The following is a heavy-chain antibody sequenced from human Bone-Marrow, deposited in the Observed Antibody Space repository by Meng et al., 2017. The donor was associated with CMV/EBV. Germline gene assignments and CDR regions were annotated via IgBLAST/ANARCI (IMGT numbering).Heavy chain of an antibody. J-gene: IGHJ4*02. CDR3: ARAPVEMATNYFDY. CDR1: GFTVSSNY. D-gene: IGHD5-24*01. V-gene: IGHV3-53*01. Sequence: GESLKISCAASGFTVSSNYMSWVRQAPGKGLEWVSVIYSGGSTYYADSVKGRFTISRDNSKNTLYLQMNSLRAEDTAVYYCARAPVEMATNYFDYWGQGTLVTVSS. CDR2: IYSGGST.